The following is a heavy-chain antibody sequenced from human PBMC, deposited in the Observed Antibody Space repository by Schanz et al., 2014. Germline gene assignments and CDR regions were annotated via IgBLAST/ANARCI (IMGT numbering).Heavy chain of an antibody. Sequence: QVQLVESGGGVVQPGRSLRLSCAASGFIFSSYAMHWVRQAPGKGLEWVAVISYDGSHKDYADSVKGRFTISRDNSKNTLYLQMNSLRAEDTAVYYCARDRQQLVGRIGYYYGMDVWGQGTTVTVSS. CDR2: ISYDGSHK. CDR3: ARDRQQLVGRIGYYYGMDV. V-gene: IGHV3-30*04. J-gene: IGHJ6*02. D-gene: IGHD6-13*01. CDR1: GFIFSSYA.